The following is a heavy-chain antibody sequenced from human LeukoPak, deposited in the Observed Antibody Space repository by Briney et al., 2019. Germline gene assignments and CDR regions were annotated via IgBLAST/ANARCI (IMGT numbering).Heavy chain of an antibody. J-gene: IGHJ6*02. V-gene: IGHV3-30-3*01. CDR1: GFTFSSYA. CDR3: ARETLPGAAPYYYYGMDV. CDR2: ISYDGSNK. D-gene: IGHD2-2*01. Sequence: PGGSLRLSCAASGFTFSSYAMHWVRQAPGKGLEWVAVISYDGSNKYYADSVKGRFTISRDNSKNTLYLQMNSLRAEDTAVYYCARETLPGAAPYYYYGMDVWGQGTTVTVSS.